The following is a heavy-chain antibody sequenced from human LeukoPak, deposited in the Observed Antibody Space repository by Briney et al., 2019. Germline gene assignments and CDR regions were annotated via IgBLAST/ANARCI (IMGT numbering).Heavy chain of an antibody. CDR3: ARESVPYAPGGDY. V-gene: IGHV3-7*01. J-gene: IGHJ4*02. CDR1: GFTFSTYW. Sequence: GGSLRLSCAASGFTFSTYWMTWVRQAPGKGLEWVANIKETGSERNYVDSVRGRFTISRGNAKNSLYLQMDSLRAEDTAVYYCARESVPYAPGGDYRGQGTLVTVSS. D-gene: IGHD3-16*01. CDR2: IKETGSER.